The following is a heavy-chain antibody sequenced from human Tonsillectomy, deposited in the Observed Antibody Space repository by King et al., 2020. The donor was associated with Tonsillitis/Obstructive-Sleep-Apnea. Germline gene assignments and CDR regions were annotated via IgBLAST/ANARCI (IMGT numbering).Heavy chain of an antibody. V-gene: IGHV3-72*01. Sequence: QLVQSGGGLVQPGGSLRLSCAASGFTFSDHYMDWVRQAPGKGLEWVGRIRTKPNSYTTEYAASVTGRFTISRYDSKSSLFLQMNSLKTEDTAVYYCARDRGYDFWGGYYMDVWGKGTTVFVSS. J-gene: IGHJ6*03. CDR3: ARDRGYDFWGGYYMDV. CDR2: IRTKPNSYTT. CDR1: GFTFSDHY. D-gene: IGHD3-3*01.